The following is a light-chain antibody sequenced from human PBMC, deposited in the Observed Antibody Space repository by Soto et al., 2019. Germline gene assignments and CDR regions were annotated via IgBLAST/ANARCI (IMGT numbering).Light chain of an antibody. V-gene: IGKV1-5*03. CDR1: DDIVHW. CDR2: KAA. Sequence: DIQMTQSPFTLSASVGDRVAITCRASDDIVHWVAWYQQKPGKAPKLLIYKAANLADEVPSRFAGSGSGTDFTLTITRLQPDDFATYYCQHYNSFSRTFGQGTKVDIK. CDR3: QHYNSFSRT. J-gene: IGKJ1*01.